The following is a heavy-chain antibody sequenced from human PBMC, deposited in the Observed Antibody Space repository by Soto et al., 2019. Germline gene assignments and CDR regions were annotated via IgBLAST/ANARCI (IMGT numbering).Heavy chain of an antibody. CDR1: GGSISSYY. J-gene: IGHJ6*03. CDR3: ARRGYYYYYMDV. CDR2: IYYSGST. V-gene: IGHV4-59*08. Sequence: PSETLSLTCTVSGGSISSYYWSWIRQPPGKGLEWIGYIYYSGSTNYNPSLKSRVTISVDTSKNQFSLKLSSVTAADTAVYYCARRGYYYYYMDVWGKRTKVTVSS.